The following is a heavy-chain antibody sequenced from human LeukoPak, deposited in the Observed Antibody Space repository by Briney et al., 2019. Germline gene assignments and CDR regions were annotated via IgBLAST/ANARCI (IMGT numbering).Heavy chain of an antibody. Sequence: GGSLRLSCAASGLTFSSYGMHWVRQAPGKGLEWVAVISYDGSNKYYADSVKGRFTISRDNSKNTLYLQMNSLRAEDTAVYHCAKSRSRDTVTTYYYYGMDVWGQGTTVTVSS. V-gene: IGHV3-30*18. CDR2: ISYDGSNK. D-gene: IGHD4-17*01. CDR3: AKSRSRDTVTTYYYYGMDV. CDR1: GLTFSSYG. J-gene: IGHJ6*02.